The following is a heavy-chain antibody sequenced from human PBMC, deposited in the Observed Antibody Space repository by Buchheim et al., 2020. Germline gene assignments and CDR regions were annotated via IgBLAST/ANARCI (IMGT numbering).Heavy chain of an antibody. D-gene: IGHD3-16*01. CDR3: ARADYGGLLRYFDL. CDR2: IYHSGST. Sequence: QVQLQESGPGLVKPSETLSLTCTVSGYSISSGYYWGWIRQPPGKGLEWIGTIYHSGSTSYNPSLKSRVTISLDTSRNRFSLKLNSVTAADTAVYYCARADYGGLLRYFDLWGRGTL. CDR1: GYSISSGYY. V-gene: IGHV4-38-2*02. J-gene: IGHJ2*01.